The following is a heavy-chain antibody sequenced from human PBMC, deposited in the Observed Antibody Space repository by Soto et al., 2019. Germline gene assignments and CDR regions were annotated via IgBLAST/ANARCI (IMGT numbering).Heavy chain of an antibody. J-gene: IGHJ4*02. CDR1: GGSFSGYY. CDR2: INHSGST. D-gene: IGHD3-10*01. CDR3: ARARYGSGSYYPY. V-gene: IGHV4-34*01. Sequence: SETLSLTCAVYGGSFSGYYWSWIRQPPGKGLEWIGEINHSGSTNYNPSLKSRVTISVDTSKNQFSLKLSSVTAADTAVYYCARARYGSGSYYPYWGQGTLVTVSS.